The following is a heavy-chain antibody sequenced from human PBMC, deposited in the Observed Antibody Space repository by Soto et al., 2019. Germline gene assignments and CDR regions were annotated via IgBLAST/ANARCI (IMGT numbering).Heavy chain of an antibody. D-gene: IGHD1-7*01. Sequence: PSETLSLTCIVSGGSIRYYFWTGIRQSPGRGLEWIGYISSSGTVKYNSSLKSRVTISLDRSRNQFSLKLSSVTAADTAVYFCARDRKLELPGNYYYYGMDVWGQGTTVTVSS. V-gene: IGHV4-59*01. CDR2: ISSSGTV. CDR1: GGSIRYYF. CDR3: ARDRKLELPGNYYYYGMDV. J-gene: IGHJ6*02.